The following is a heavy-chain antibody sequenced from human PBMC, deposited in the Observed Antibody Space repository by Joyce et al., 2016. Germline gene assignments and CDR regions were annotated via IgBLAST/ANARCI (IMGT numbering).Heavy chain of an antibody. CDR3: ATEYFDSGSYFDC. V-gene: IGHV1-24*01. CDR2: VNAEDGET. D-gene: IGHD3-10*01. CDR1: GYILTKLS. J-gene: IGHJ5*01. Sequence: QVQLVQSGTEVKKPGASVKVSCKVSGYILTKLSMHWVRQAPGKGLEWVGGVNAEDGETTYAQEFQGRVSMAEDTSTDTAYMELSSLTSEDTAVYYCATEYFDSGSYFDCWGQGTLVTVSS.